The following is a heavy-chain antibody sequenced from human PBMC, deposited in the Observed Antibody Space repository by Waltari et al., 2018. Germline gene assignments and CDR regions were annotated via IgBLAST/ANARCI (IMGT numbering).Heavy chain of an antibody. CDR2: MSGIDGST. CDR3: ARGGAYSGGDY. CDR1: GGTFSNYI. Sequence: EVQLLESGGNLLQPGGSLRLSCVASGGTFSNYIIHWVRQAPGKGLEWVSAMSGIDGSTYYADSVKGRFTISTDNSKSTMYLQMNSLRVEDTAVFYCARGGAYSGGDYWGQGTLVTVSS. V-gene: IGHV3-23*01. D-gene: IGHD2-15*01. J-gene: IGHJ4*02.